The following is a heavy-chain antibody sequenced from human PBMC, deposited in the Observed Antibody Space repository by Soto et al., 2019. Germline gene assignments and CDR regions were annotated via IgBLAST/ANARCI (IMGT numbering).Heavy chain of an antibody. V-gene: IGHV1-8*01. D-gene: IGHD3-3*01. CDR1: GYTFTSYD. J-gene: IGHJ3*02. CDR3: ASIHILDCLYSHAFDI. CDR2: MNPNSGNT. Sequence: ASVKVSCKASGYTFTSYDINWVRQATGQGLEWMGWMNPNSGNTGYAQKFQGRVTMTRNTSISTAYMELSSLRSEDTAVYYCASIHILDCLYSHAFDIRAQRTMDTGSS.